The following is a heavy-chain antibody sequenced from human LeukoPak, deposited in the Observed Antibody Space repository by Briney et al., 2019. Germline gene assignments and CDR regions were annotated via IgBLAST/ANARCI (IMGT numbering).Heavy chain of an antibody. J-gene: IGHJ1*01. Sequence: PSETLSLTCAVYGGSFSGYYWSWLRQPPGKGLEWIGEINHSGSTNYNPSLKSRVTISVDTSKNQFSLNLRSVTAADTAMYYCAIDPGYPEYFQHWGQGTLVTVSS. CDR2: INHSGST. CDR1: GGSFSGYY. V-gene: IGHV4-34*01. CDR3: AIDPGYPEYFQH. D-gene: IGHD3-16*02.